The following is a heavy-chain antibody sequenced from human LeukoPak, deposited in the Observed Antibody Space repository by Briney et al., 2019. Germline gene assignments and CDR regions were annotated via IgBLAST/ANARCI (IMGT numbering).Heavy chain of an antibody. CDR2: IIPIFGTA. CDR1: GGTFSSYA. J-gene: IGHJ5*02. V-gene: IGHV1-69*13. Sequence: GASVKVSCKASGGTFSSYAISWVRQAPGQGLEWMGGIIPIFGTANYAQKFQGRVTITADESTSTAYMELSSLRSEDTAVYYCARDPDQDIVVVPAGAPGWFDPWGQGTLVTVSS. D-gene: IGHD2-2*01. CDR3: ARDPDQDIVVVPAGAPGWFDP.